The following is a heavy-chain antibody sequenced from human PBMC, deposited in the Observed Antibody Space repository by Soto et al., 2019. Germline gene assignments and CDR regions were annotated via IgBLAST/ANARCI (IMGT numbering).Heavy chain of an antibody. D-gene: IGHD2-21*01. CDR2: INPQTGGT. V-gene: IGHV1-2*02. CDR3: ARERSQVISVGMEV. Sequence: ASVNVSFKASGYTFTGYYIHWVREAPGQWLELMGWINPQTGGTSYAQKFQGRVTLSRDTSIKTAYLELSRLRFDDAAVDFCARERSQVISVGMEVWGQGTTVTVS. J-gene: IGHJ6*02. CDR1: GYTFTGYY.